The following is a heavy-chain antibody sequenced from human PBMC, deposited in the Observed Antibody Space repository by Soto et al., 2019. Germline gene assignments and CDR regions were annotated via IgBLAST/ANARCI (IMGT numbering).Heavy chain of an antibody. J-gene: IGHJ6*02. V-gene: IGHV1-2*02. D-gene: IGHD5-12*01. CDR2: INPNSGGT. CDR1: GYTFTGYY. Sequence: ASVKVSCKASGYTFTGYYMHWVRRAPGQGLEWMGWINPNSGGTNYAQKFQGRVTMTRDTSISTAYMELSRLRSDDTAVYYCASGYSGYDPSYYGMDVWGQGTTVTVSS. CDR3: ASGYSGYDPSYYGMDV.